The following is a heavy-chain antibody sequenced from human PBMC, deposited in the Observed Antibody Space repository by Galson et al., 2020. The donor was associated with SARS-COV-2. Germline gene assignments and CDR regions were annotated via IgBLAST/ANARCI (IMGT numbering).Heavy chain of an antibody. J-gene: IGHJ4*02. CDR1: GGPINSYY. Sequence: SETLSLTCSVSGGPINSYYWSWIRQTAGKGLEWIGRIYGSGITNYNPSLKSRVTMSLDTSKNQLSLKLTSMSAADTAVYYCAREGRDYNWNDAVSFDSWGQGTLVTVSS. V-gene: IGHV4-4*07. CDR2: IYGSGIT. D-gene: IGHD1-20*01. CDR3: AREGRDYNWNDAVSFDS.